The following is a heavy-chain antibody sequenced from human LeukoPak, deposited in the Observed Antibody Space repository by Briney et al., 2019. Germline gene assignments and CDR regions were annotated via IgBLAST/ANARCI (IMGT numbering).Heavy chain of an antibody. CDR1: GFMFVGFTFADYT. CDR3: TTFAASLYSFGN. D-gene: IGHD3-16*01. CDR2: IRSRRYGGTA. V-gene: IGHV3-49*04. Sequence: GGSLRLSCRASGFMFVGFTFADYTMSWVRQAPGKGLEWVGLIRSRRYGGTADYAASVKGRFTVSRDDSKTITYLQMNNLKTEDTAFYYCTTFAASLYSFGNWGQGALVTVSS. J-gene: IGHJ4*02.